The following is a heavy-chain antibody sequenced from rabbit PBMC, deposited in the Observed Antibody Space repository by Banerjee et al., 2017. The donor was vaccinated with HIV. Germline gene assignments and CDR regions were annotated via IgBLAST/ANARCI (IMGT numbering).Heavy chain of an antibody. J-gene: IGHJ4*01. CDR1: GFSFSSNYY. Sequence: QEQLEESGGDLVKPGASLTLTCTASGFSFSSNYYMCWVRQAPGKGLELIACIDTNSDSTSYASWAKGRFTISKTSSTTVALQMTSLTAADTATYFCARGSAYAGAGYALWGPGTLVTVS. D-gene: IGHD4-2*01. CDR2: IDTNSDST. CDR3: ARGSAYAGAGYAL. V-gene: IGHV1S45*01.